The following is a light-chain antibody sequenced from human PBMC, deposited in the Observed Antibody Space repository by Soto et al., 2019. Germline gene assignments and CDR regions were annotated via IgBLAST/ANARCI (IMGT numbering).Light chain of an antibody. V-gene: IGLV2-8*01. J-gene: IGLJ1*01. CDR3: SSYAGSKGV. CDR1: SSDVGGYNY. CDR2: EVS. Sequence: QSVLTQPPSASGSPGQSVTISCTGTSSDVGGYNYVSWYQQHPGEAPKLMIYEVSKRPSGVPDRFSGSKSGNTASLTVSGLQAEDEADYYCSSYAGSKGVFGTGTKVTVL.